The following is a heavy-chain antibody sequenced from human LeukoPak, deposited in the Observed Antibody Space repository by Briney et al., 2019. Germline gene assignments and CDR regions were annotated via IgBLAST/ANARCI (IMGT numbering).Heavy chain of an antibody. CDR2: LSGSGAYT. Sequence: GGSLRLSCAASGFTFSNYAMSWVRQAPGKGLEWVSALSGSGAYTYYADSVKGRFTISRDNSKNTLYLKVNSLRAEDTAVYYCAKAHFEYSSSWYHYWGQGTLVTVSS. CDR1: GFTFSNYA. CDR3: AKAHFEYSSSWYHY. V-gene: IGHV3-23*01. J-gene: IGHJ4*02. D-gene: IGHD6-13*01.